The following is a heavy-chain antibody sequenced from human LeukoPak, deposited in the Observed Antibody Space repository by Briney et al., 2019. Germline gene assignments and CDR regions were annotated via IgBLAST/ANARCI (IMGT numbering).Heavy chain of an antibody. J-gene: IGHJ6*03. D-gene: IGHD3-3*01. Sequence: SETLSLTCTVSGGSISSGSYYWSWIRQPAGKGLEWIGRIYTSGSTNYNPSLKSRVTISVDTSKNQFSLKLSSVTAADTAVYYCAGQYDSYFYYYLDVWGTGTTVTVSS. CDR3: AGQYDSYFYYYLDV. V-gene: IGHV4-61*02. CDR2: IYTSGST. CDR1: GGSISSGSYY.